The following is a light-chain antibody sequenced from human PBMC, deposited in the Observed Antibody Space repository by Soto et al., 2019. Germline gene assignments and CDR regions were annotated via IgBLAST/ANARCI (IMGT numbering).Light chain of an antibody. Sequence: DIVMTQSPDSLAVSLGERATGNCKSSQTVLSSSNNKNYLAWYQQKPGQPPKLLIYWASTRESGVPDRFSGSGSGTDFTLTISSLQAEDVAVYYCQQYHSAPLTFAGGTKVDI. V-gene: IGKV4-1*01. CDR1: QTVLSSSNNKNY. J-gene: IGKJ4*01. CDR2: WAS. CDR3: QQYHSAPLT.